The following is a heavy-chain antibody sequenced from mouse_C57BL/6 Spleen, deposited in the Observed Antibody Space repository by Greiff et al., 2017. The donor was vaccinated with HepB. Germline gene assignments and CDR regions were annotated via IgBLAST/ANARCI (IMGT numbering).Heavy chain of an antibody. CDR1: GYTFTSYW. CDR3: ARGGPTIVTLDY. J-gene: IGHJ2*01. D-gene: IGHD2-5*01. Sequence: QVQLQQPGAELVKPGASVKLSCKASGYTFTSYWMHWVKQRPGQGLEWIGMIHPNSGSTNYNEKFKSKATLTVDKSSSTAYMQLSSLTSEDSAVYYCARGGPTIVTLDYWGQGTTLTVSS. V-gene: IGHV1-64*01. CDR2: IHPNSGST.